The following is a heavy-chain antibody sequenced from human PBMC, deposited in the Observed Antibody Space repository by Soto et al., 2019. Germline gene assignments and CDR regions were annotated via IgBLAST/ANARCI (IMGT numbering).Heavy chain of an antibody. CDR2: INTYNQNT. J-gene: IGHJ4*02. D-gene: IGHD6-19*01. Sequence: ASVKVSCKASGYTFTNCGITWVRQAPGQGLEWMGWINTYNQNTIYAQKFQGRVTMTTDTSTSTSYLELGSLRSDDTAVYYCGRESSGSGWSFDFWGQGSLVTVSS. CDR1: GYTFTNCG. CDR3: GRESSGSGWSFDF. V-gene: IGHV1-18*04.